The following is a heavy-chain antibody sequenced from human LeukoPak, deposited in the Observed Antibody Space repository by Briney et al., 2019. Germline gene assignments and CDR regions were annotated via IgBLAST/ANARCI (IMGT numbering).Heavy chain of an antibody. CDR3: ARGRFSSSWYIFDP. Sequence: PSETLSLSCTVTGGSVSSDNYYWSWIAQPPGKGLEWIGYIYNSGSTNYSPSLKTRVTMSADTSKNQLSLKLSAVTAADTAVYYCARGRFSSSWYIFDPWGQGALVTVSS. D-gene: IGHD6-13*01. V-gene: IGHV4-61*01. J-gene: IGHJ5*02. CDR1: GGSVSSDNYY. CDR2: IYNSGST.